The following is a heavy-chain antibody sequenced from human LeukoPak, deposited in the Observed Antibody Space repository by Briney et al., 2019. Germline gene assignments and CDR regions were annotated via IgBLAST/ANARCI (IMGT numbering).Heavy chain of an antibody. Sequence: TLSLTCTVSGASISSGDYYWNWIRQPAGKGLEWIGRIYTSGSTNYNPSLKSRVTISVDTSKNQFSLKLSSVTAADTAVYYCARSETYYDILTGYNYFDYWGQGTLVTVSS. CDR2: IYTSGST. V-gene: IGHV4-61*02. CDR1: GASISSGDYY. D-gene: IGHD3-9*01. CDR3: ARSETYYDILTGYNYFDY. J-gene: IGHJ4*02.